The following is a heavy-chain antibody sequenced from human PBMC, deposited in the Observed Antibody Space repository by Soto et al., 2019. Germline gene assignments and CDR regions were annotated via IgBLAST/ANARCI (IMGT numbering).Heavy chain of an antibody. Sequence: QVQLVQSGAEVKKPGSSVKVSCKASGGTFSSYTISWVRQAPGQGLEWMGRIIPILGIANYAQKFQGRVTITADKSTSTAYMELSSLRSEDTAVYYCARERSVRSADAFDIWGQGTMVTVSS. V-gene: IGHV1-69*08. CDR2: IIPILGIA. J-gene: IGHJ3*02. CDR1: GGTFSSYT. CDR3: ARERSVRSADAFDI.